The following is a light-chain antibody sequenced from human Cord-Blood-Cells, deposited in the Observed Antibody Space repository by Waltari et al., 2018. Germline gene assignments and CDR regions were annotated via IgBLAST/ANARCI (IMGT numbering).Light chain of an antibody. CDR3: QAWDSSTVV. J-gene: IGLJ2*01. CDR2: QDS. Sequence: SYELTQPPSVSVSPGQTASIPCPGDKLGDKYACWYQQKPGQSPVLVIYQDSKRPSGIPERFSGSNSGNTATLTISGTQAMDEADYYCQAWDSSTVVFGGWTKLTVI. V-gene: IGLV3-1*01. CDR1: KLGDKY.